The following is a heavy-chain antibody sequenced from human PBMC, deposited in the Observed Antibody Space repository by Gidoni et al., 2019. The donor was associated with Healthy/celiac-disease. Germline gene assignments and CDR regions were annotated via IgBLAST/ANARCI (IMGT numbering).Heavy chain of an antibody. Sequence: EVQLLESGGGLVQPGGSLRLSCAASGFTFSSYAMSWVRQAPGKGLEWVSAISGSGGSTYYADSVKGRFTISRDNSKNTLYLQMNSLRAEDTAVYYCAKAHPITMIVVVMNDAFDIWGQGTMVTVSS. D-gene: IGHD3-22*01. CDR1: GFTFSSYA. J-gene: IGHJ3*02. CDR3: AKAHPITMIVVVMNDAFDI. CDR2: ISGSGGST. V-gene: IGHV3-23*01.